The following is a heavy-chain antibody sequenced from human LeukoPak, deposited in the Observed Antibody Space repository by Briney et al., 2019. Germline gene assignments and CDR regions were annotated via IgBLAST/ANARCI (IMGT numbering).Heavy chain of an antibody. V-gene: IGHV3-23*01. CDR2: ISGSGGST. CDR3: AKERYYYDSSGYYYRDYLDY. D-gene: IGHD3-22*01. CDR1: GFTFSSYA. J-gene: IGHJ4*02. Sequence: PGGSLRLSCAASGFTFSSYAMSWVRQAPGKGLEWVSAISGSGGSTYYADSVKGRFTISRDNSKNTLYLQMNSLRAEDTAVYYCAKERYYYDSSGYYYRDYLDYWGQGTLVTVSS.